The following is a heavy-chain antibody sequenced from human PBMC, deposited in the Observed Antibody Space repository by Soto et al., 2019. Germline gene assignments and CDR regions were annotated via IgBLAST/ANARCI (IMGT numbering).Heavy chain of an antibody. CDR1: GFTFSSYA. J-gene: IGHJ4*02. D-gene: IGHD3-3*01. V-gene: IGHV3-30-3*01. CDR2: ISYDGSNK. CDR3: VIDKRDLRFLECSYYYDY. Sequence: GGSLRLSCAASGFTFSSYAMHWVRQAPGKGLEWVAVISYDGSNKYYADSLKGRFTISRDNSKNTLYLQMNSLRAEDTAVYYFVIDKRDLRFLECSYYYDYWGQGSLVTVSS.